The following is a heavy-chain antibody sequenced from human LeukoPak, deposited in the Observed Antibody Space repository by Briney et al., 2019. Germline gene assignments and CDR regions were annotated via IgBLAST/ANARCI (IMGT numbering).Heavy chain of an antibody. V-gene: IGHV3-20*04. CDR3: SEGEGSCWYETYYYYYMDV. D-gene: IGHD6-19*01. Sequence: PGGSLRLSCAASGFTFDDYGMSWVRQAPGKGLEWVSGINWNGGSTGYADSVKGRFTISRDNAKNSLHLQMNSLRAERTALYYFSEGEGSCWYETYYYYYMDVWGKGTTVTVSS. CDR1: GFTFDDYG. CDR2: INWNGGST. J-gene: IGHJ6*03.